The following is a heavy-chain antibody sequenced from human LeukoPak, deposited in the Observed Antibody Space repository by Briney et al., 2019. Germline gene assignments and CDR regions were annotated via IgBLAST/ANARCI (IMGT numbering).Heavy chain of an antibody. J-gene: IGHJ6*02. CDR3: ARDIAPGDSSGYSPYYYYGIDV. D-gene: IGHD3-22*01. CDR1: GYTFTIYG. Sequence: ASVKVSFKASGYTFTIYGISWVRQAPGQGVEWMGWISAYNGNTNYAQKLQGRVTITTDTATSTAYMELRRLRWEGRAVYYCARDIAPGDSSGYSPYYYYGIDVWGQGTTVTVSS. V-gene: IGHV1-18*01. CDR2: ISAYNGNT.